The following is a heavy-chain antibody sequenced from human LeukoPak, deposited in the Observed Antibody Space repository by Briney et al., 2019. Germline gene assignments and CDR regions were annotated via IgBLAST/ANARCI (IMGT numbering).Heavy chain of an antibody. D-gene: IGHD1-1*01. V-gene: IGHV4-59*01. CDR1: GGSISSYY. J-gene: IGHJ5*02. CDR3: ARVFWNGEYAPSWFDP. CDR2: IYYSGST. Sequence: SETLSLTCTVSGGSISSYYWSWIRQPPGKGLEWIGYIYYSGSTNYNPSLKSRVTISVDTSKNQFSLKLTSVTAADTAVYYCARVFWNGEYAPSWFDPWGQGTLVTVSS.